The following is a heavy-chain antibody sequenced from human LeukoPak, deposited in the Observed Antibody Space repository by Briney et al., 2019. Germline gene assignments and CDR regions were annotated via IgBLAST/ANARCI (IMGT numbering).Heavy chain of an antibody. CDR3: ARDVGEMATIT. CDR2: IYYSGST. V-gene: IGHV4-59*01. Sequence: SETLSLTCTVSGGSISSYYWSWIRQPPGKGLEWIGYIYYSGSTNYNPSLKSRVTISVDTSKTQFSLKLSSVTAADTAVYYCARDVGEMATITWGQGTLVTVSS. D-gene: IGHD5-24*01. CDR1: GGSISSYY. J-gene: IGHJ4*02.